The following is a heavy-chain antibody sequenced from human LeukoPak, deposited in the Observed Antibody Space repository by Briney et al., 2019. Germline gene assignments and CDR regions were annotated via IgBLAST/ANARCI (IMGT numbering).Heavy chain of an antibody. CDR2: ISYDGSNK. CDR1: GFTFSSYA. Sequence: GGSLRLSCAASGFTFSSYAMHWVRQAPGKGLEWVAVISYDGSNKYYADSVKGRFTISRDNSKNTLYLQMNSLRAEDTAVYYCARDPSTRYFDWLPTLAYYYYMDVWGKGTTVTVSS. CDR3: ARDPSTRYFDWLPTLAYYYYMDV. D-gene: IGHD3-9*01. V-gene: IGHV3-30*04. J-gene: IGHJ6*03.